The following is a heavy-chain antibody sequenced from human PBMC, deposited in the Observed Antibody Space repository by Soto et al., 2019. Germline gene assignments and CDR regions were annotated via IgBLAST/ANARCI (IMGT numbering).Heavy chain of an antibody. CDR2: INPNSGDT. CDR1: GYTFTGYY. D-gene: IGHD3-3*01. Sequence: ASVKVSCKASGYTFTGYYMHWVRQAPGQGLEWMGWINPNSGDTNYAQNFQGRVTMTKDTSISTAYMELSRLRSDDTAVYYCAIPPAGFRSASNCFEPCRRRTLVTVAS. CDR3: AIPPAGFRSASNCFEP. V-gene: IGHV1-2*02. J-gene: IGHJ5*02.